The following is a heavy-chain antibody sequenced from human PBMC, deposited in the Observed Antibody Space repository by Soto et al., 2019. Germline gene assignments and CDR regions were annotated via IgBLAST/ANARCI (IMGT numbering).Heavy chain of an antibody. J-gene: IGHJ4*02. V-gene: IGHV1-69*12. D-gene: IGHD2-21*02. CDR2: ILPKFKLA. CDR1: GGTFSSTA. Sequence: QVQLVQSGADVKKPGSSVKVSCKASGGTFSSTALSWVRQAPGQGLEWMGGILPKFKLANYAQRFQGRATFTADESTSTAYMELSSLRSEDTAVYYCATRAVTAFYFDYWGQGTLVTVSS. CDR3: ATRAVTAFYFDY.